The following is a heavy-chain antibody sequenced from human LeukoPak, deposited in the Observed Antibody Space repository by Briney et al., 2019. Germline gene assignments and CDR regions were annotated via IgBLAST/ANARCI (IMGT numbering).Heavy chain of an antibody. D-gene: IGHD3-22*01. CDR1: GFTFSSYD. CDR2: IGTAGDT. CDR3: ARGRDYYDSSGHYGMDV. Sequence: GGSLRLSCAASGFTFSSYDMHWVRQATGKGLEWVSAIGTAGDTYYPGSVKGRFTISRENAKNSLYLQMNSLRAGDTAVYYCARGRDYYDSSGHYGMDVWGQGTTVTVSS. J-gene: IGHJ6*02. V-gene: IGHV3-13*01.